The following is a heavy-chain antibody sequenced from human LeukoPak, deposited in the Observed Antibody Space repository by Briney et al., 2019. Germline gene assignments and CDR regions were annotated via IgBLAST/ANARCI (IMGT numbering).Heavy chain of an antibody. D-gene: IGHD5-24*01. Sequence: PSETLSLTCTVSGGSISSYYWSWIRQPPGKGLEWIGYIYYSGSANYNPSLKSRVTISVDTSKNQFSLKLSSVTAADTAVYYRASFRMATNRRNYFDYWGQGTLVTVSS. V-gene: IGHV4-59*08. J-gene: IGHJ4*02. CDR2: IYYSGSA. CDR3: ASFRMATNRRNYFDY. CDR1: GGSISSYY.